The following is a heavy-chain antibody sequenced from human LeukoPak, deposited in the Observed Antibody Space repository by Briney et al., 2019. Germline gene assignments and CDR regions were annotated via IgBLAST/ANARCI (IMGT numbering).Heavy chain of an antibody. Sequence: GGSLRLSCAASGFTVDNNYMNWVRQAPGKGLEWVSVIYSGGNTYYADSVKGRFTISRDNSKNTLYLQMNSLRAEDTAVYYCAKKDNGNYFNFDYWGQGTLVTVSS. CDR2: IYSGGNT. J-gene: IGHJ4*02. CDR3: AKKDNGNYFNFDY. D-gene: IGHD2/OR15-2a*01. V-gene: IGHV3-66*01. CDR1: GFTVDNNY.